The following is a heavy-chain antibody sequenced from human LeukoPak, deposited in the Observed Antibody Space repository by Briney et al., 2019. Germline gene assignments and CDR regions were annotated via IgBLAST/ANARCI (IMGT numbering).Heavy chain of an antibody. V-gene: IGHV1-69*05. CDR1: GGTFSSYA. Sequence: SSVKVSCKASGGTFSSYAISWVRQAPGQGLEWMGRIIPIFGTANYAQKFQGRVTITTDESTSTAYMELSSLRSEDTAVYYCASSPLAVRREIYYFDYWGQGTLVTVSS. J-gene: IGHJ4*02. D-gene: IGHD6-6*01. CDR3: ASSPLAVRREIYYFDY. CDR2: IIPIFGTA.